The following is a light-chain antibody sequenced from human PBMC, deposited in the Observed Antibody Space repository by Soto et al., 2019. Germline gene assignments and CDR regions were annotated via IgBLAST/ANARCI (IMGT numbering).Light chain of an antibody. J-gene: IGKJ1*01. CDR1: QSISSSY. V-gene: IGKV3-20*01. CDR2: GAS. Sequence: EIGMTQSPCTLSFSPGERATLSCRASQSISSSYLAWYQQQPGQAPRLLIYGASRRATGIPDRFSGSESGTDFTLTISSLQPEDFAVYFCQQYGSSPRTFGQGTKVDIK. CDR3: QQYGSSPRT.